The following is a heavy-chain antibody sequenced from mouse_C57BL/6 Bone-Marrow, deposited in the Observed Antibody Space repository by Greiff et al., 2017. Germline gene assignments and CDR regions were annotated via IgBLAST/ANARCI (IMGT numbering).Heavy chain of an antibody. V-gene: IGHV1-55*01. Sequence: QVHVKQPGAELVKPGASVKMSCKASGYTFTSYWITWVKPRPGQGLEWIGDIYPGSGSTNYNEKFKSKATLTVATSSSTAYMQLSSRTAEDSAVYYCARSERLRRVAYWGQGTLVTVSA. D-gene: IGHD2-4*01. CDR3: ARSERLRRVAY. J-gene: IGHJ3*01. CDR1: GYTFTSYW. CDR2: IYPGSGST.